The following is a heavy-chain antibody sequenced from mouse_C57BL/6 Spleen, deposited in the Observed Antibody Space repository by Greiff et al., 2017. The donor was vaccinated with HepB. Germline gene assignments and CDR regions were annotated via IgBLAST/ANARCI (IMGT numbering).Heavy chain of an antibody. V-gene: IGHV1-55*01. CDR1: GYTFTSYW. CDR3: ARDLNY. CDR2: IYPGSGST. J-gene: IGHJ2*01. Sequence: QVQLQQPGAELVKPGASVKMSCKASGYTFTSYWITWVKQRPGQGLEWIGDIYPGSGSTNYNEKFKSKATLTVDKSSSTAYMQLSSLTSEDSAVYYCARDLNYWGQGTTLTVSS.